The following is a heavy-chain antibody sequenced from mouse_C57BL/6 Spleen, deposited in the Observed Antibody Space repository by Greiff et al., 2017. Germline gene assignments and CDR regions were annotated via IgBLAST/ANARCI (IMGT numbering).Heavy chain of an antibody. Sequence: EVKLVESGGGLVKPGGSLKLSCAASGFTFSDYGMHWVRQAPEKGLGWVAYFSGGSSTIYYADTLKGRFTISRDNARNTLFLQMTSLRSEDTVMYYCASTTVVARIYAMDYWGQGTSVTVSS. V-gene: IGHV5-17*01. D-gene: IGHD1-1*01. J-gene: IGHJ4*01. CDR3: ASTTVVARIYAMDY. CDR1: GFTFSDYG. CDR2: FSGGSSTI.